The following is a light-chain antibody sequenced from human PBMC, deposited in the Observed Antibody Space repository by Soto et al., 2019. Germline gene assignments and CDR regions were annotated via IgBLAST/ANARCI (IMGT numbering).Light chain of an antibody. Sequence: QSVLTQSPSASASLGASVKLTCTLSSDYSTYAVAWHQQQPEKGPRYLMRLNSDGIHSKGDGIPDRFSGSSSGAERYLTISSLQSEDEADYYCQTWGTGIRVVFGAGTKLTVL. CDR2: LNSDGIH. J-gene: IGLJ2*01. CDR3: QTWGTGIRVV. V-gene: IGLV4-69*01. CDR1: SDYSTYA.